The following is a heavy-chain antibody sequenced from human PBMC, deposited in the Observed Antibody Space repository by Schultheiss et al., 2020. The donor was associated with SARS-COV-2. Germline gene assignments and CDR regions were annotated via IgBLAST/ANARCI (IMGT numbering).Heavy chain of an antibody. J-gene: IGHJ4*02. CDR2: IYYSGST. D-gene: IGHD2-15*01. Sequence: SETLSLTCTVSGGSISSYYWSWIRQPPGKGLEWIGYIYYSGSTYYNPSLKSRVTISVDTSKNQFSLKLSSVTPADTAVYYCARASSIVVDHWGQGTLVTVSS. CDR1: GGSISSYY. CDR3: ARASSIVVDH. V-gene: IGHV4-59*01.